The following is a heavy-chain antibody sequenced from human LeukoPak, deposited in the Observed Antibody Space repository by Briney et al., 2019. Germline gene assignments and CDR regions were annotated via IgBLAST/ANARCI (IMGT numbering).Heavy chain of an antibody. Sequence: GASVKVSCKASGYTFTSYDINWVRQATGQGLEWMGWMNPNSGNTGYAQKFQGRVTMTRNTSISTAYMELSSLRSEDTAVYYCARGTWLWVVRGVQFDYWGQGTLVTVSS. CDR2: MNPNSGNT. J-gene: IGHJ4*02. CDR1: GYTFTSYD. CDR3: ARGTWLWVVRGVQFDY. D-gene: IGHD3-10*01. V-gene: IGHV1-8*01.